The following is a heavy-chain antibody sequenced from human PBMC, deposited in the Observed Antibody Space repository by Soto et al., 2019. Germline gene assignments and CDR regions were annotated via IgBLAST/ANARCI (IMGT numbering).Heavy chain of an antibody. J-gene: IGHJ4*02. CDR1: GFTFSNYW. Sequence: EVQLVESGGGLVQPGGSLRLSCAASGFTFSNYWMHWVRQAPGKGPVWVSRINSDGSITHYADSVQGRFTISRDNAKNTLFLQMNSLRAEDTAVYYCALWWGTDINYGLFDYWGQGTLVTVSS. D-gene: IGHD4-4*01. V-gene: IGHV3-74*01. CDR2: INSDGSIT. CDR3: ALWWGTDINYGLFDY.